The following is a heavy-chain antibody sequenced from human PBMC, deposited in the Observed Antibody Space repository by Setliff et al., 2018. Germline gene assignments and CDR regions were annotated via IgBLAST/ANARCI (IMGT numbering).Heavy chain of an antibody. Sequence: ASVKVSCKASGYTSTSHYMHWVRQAPGLGLEWMGTINPSSGRTSYAQKFQGRVTINADKSTSTAYMELSSLRSEDTAVYYCARDRWGIRSPDYWGQGTLVTVSS. CDR3: ARDRWGIRSPDY. D-gene: IGHD3-16*01. CDR1: GYTSTSHY. V-gene: IGHV1-46*01. CDR2: INPSSGRT. J-gene: IGHJ4*02.